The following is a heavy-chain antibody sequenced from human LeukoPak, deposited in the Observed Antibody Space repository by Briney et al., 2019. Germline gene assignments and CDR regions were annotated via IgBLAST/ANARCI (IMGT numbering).Heavy chain of an antibody. CDR3: GRGGRLAAAGADY. D-gene: IGHD6-13*01. CDR2: INHSGST. CDR1: GGSFSGYY. V-gene: IGHV4-34*01. J-gene: IGHJ4*02. Sequence: SETLSLTCAVYGGSFSGYYWSWIRQPPEKGLEWIGEINHSGSTNYNPSLKSRVTISVDTSKHQFSLKLTSVTAADTAVYYCGRGGRLAAAGADYWGQGTLVTVSS.